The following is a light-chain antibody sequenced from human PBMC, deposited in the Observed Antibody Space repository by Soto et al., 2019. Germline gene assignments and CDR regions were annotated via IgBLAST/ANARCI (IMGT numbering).Light chain of an antibody. CDR1: QSVSGF. V-gene: IGKV3-11*01. Sequence: DIVLTQSPDSLSLSPGERATLSFRASQSVSGFLAWYQQKRGQAPRLLIYDASKRATGIPARFSGSGSGTDFTLTISSLEPEDSAVYYCQQRSNWFTFGQGTRLEI. J-gene: IGKJ5*01. CDR3: QQRSNWFT. CDR2: DAS.